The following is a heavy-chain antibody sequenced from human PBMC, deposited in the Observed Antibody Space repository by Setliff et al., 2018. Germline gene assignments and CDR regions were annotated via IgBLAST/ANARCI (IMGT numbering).Heavy chain of an antibody. D-gene: IGHD3-10*01. J-gene: IGHJ6*03. CDR2: IHSSGTT. Sequence: SETLSLTCTVSGVSFGSGTYYWNWIRQSADKGLEWIGRIHSSGTTNYNPPLKSRATISIDKSKNHFSLRVTSVTAADTAVYFCARGITYYYHMDLWGTGTTVTV. CDR3: ARGITYYYHMDL. CDR1: GVSFGSGTYY. V-gene: IGHV4-61*02.